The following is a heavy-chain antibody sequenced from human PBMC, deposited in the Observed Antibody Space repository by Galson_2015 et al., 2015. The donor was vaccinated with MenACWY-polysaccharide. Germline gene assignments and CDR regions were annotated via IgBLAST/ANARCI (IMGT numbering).Heavy chain of an antibody. J-gene: IGHJ1*01. V-gene: IGHV4-39*01. CDR2: IYYSGST. D-gene: IGHD1-26*01. CDR1: GGSISSYY. Sequence: ETLSLTCTVSGGSISSYYWGWIRQPPGKGLEWIGSIYYSGSTYYNPSLKSRVTISVDTSKNQFSLKLSSVTAADTAVYYCARQRRIVGAIEYFQHWGQGTLVTVSS. CDR3: ARQRRIVGAIEYFQH.